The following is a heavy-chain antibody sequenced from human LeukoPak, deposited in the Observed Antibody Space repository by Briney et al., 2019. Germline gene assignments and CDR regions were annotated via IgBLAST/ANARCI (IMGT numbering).Heavy chain of an antibody. V-gene: IGHV4-39*01. J-gene: IGHJ5*02. D-gene: IGHD3-22*01. CDR3: ARHVDSYYDDSSHQFDP. CDR2: IYYSGST. Sequence: SETLSLTCTVSGGSISSSSYYWGWIRQPPGKGLEWIGSIYYSGSTYYNPSLKSRVTISVDTSKNQFSLKLSSVTAADTAVYYCARHVDSYYDDSSHQFDPWCQGTLVTVSS. CDR1: GGSISSSSYY.